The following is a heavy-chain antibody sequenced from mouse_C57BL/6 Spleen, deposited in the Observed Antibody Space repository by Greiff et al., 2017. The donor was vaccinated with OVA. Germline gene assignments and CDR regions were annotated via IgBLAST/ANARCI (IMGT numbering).Heavy chain of an antibody. D-gene: IGHD1-1*01. V-gene: IGHV1-42*01. CDR3: ARPLYYYGSSYAMDY. CDR2: INPSTGGT. Sequence: VQLQQSGPELVKPGASVKISCKASGYSFTGYYMNWVKQSPEKSLEWIGEINPSTGGTTYNQKFKAKATLTVDKSSSTAYMQLKSLTSEDSAVYYCARPLYYYGSSYAMDYWGQGTSVTVSS. J-gene: IGHJ4*01. CDR1: GYSFTGYY.